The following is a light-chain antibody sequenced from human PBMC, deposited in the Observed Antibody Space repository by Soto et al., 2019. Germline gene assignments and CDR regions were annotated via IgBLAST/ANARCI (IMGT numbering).Light chain of an antibody. V-gene: IGKV3-11*01. Sequence: EIVLTQSPATLSLSPGERATLSCRASQSVSRSLAWYQQKPGQTPRLLIYDASNRATGIPARFSGSGSGTDFTLTISSLEPEDFAVYYCQQRSNWPLTFGGGTKVDI. J-gene: IGKJ4*01. CDR1: QSVSRS. CDR3: QQRSNWPLT. CDR2: DAS.